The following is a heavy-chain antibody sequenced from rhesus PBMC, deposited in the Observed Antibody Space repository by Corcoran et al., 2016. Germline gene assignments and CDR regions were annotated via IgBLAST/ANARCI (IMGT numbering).Heavy chain of an antibody. V-gene: IGHV4-169*02. CDR1: GGSISSSY. CDR3: AREYCSSTYCSSRYFDY. Sequence: QLPMQESGPGLVKPSETMSITCAVDGGSISSSYWSWIRQAPGRGLGWVGYIYGSGSSTDYNPSLKSPVTLSVDTSKNQLSLKLSSVTTADTAVEYGAREYCSSTYCSSRYFDYWGQGVLVTVSS. J-gene: IGHJ4*01. CDR2: IYGSGSST. D-gene: IGHD2-15*01.